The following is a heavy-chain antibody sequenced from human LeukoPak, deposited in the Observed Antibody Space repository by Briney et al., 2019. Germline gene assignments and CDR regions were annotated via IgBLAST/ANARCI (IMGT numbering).Heavy chain of an antibody. CDR2: ISGSGGST. J-gene: IGHJ4*02. D-gene: IGHD3-22*01. CDR3: AKDQYYYDSSGYSIRYYSYY. Sequence: APGKGXXXVSAISGSGGSTYYADSVKGRFTISRDNSKNTLYLQMNSLRAEDTAVYYCAKDQYYYDSSGYSIRYYSYYWGQGTLVPVSS. V-gene: IGHV3-23*01.